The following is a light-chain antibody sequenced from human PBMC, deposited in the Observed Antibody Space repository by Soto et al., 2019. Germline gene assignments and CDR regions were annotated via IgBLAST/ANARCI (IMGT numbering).Light chain of an antibody. CDR1: SSNIGAGYD. V-gene: IGLV1-40*01. J-gene: IGLJ2*01. CDR3: QSYDSSLSGSV. CDR2: VNS. Sequence: QPVLTQPPSVSGAPGQRVTISCTGSSSNIGAGYDVHWYQQLPGTAPKLLIYVNSNRPSGVPDRFSGSKSGTSASLAIIGLQAEDEADYYCQSYDSSLSGSVFGGGTKVTVL.